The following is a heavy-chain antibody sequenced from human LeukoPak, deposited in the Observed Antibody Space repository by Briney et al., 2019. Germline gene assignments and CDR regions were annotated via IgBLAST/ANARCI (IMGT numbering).Heavy chain of an antibody. V-gene: IGHV4-34*01. CDR3: ARGVAGSSGLLYYFDY. Sequence: SETLSLACAVYGDSFSGYYRGWIRQPPGKGLEWIGEINHSGTINYNPSLKSRVTILVDTSKNQFSLNLSSVTAADTAVYYCARGVAGSSGLLYYFDYWGQGALVIVSS. CDR2: INHSGTI. CDR1: GDSFSGYY. D-gene: IGHD6-25*01. J-gene: IGHJ4*02.